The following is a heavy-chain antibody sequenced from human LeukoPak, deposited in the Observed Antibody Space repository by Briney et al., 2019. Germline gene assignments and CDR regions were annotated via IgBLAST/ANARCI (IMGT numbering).Heavy chain of an antibody. J-gene: IGHJ4*02. V-gene: IGHV3-9*01. CDR2: ISWNSGSI. CDR1: GFTFDDYA. CDR3: AKAPLRGYSYGSFDY. Sequence: GGSLRLSCAASGFTFDDYAMHWVRQAPGKGLEWVSGISWNSGSIGYADSVKGRFTISRDNAKSSLYLQMNSLRAEDTALYYCAKAPLRGYSYGSFDYWGQGTLVTVSS. D-gene: IGHD5-18*01.